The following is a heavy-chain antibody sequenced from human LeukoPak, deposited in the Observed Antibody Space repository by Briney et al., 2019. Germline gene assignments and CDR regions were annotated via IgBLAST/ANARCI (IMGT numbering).Heavy chain of an antibody. CDR3: ARNPYYYYYMDV. CDR1: GGSISSSSYY. CDR2: IYYSGST. V-gene: IGHV4-39*01. Sequence: SETLSLTCSVSGGSISSSSYYWVWIRQPPGNGLEWIGSIYYSGSTYYNPSLKSRVTISVDMSKNQFSLNLNSVTAADTAVYYCARNPYYYYYMDVWGKGTTVTVSS. J-gene: IGHJ6*03.